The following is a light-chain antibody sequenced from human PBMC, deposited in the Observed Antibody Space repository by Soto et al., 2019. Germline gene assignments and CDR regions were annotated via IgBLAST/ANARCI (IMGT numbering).Light chain of an antibody. CDR2: GAS. CDR3: QQYNKWPYT. CDR1: QSVSSN. Sequence: EMVMTQSPATLSVSPGERATLSCRASQSVSSNLAWYQQKPGQAPRLLIYGASTRATGIPARFSGSGSGAEFTLTINGLQSEDFAVYYCQQYNKWPYTFGQGTNLEIK. V-gene: IGKV3-15*01. J-gene: IGKJ2*01.